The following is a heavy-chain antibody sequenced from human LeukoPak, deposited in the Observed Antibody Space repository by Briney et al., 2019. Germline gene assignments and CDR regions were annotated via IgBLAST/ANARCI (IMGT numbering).Heavy chain of an antibody. CDR3: AELGITMIGGV. D-gene: IGHD3-10*02. CDR2: ISSSGSTI. CDR1: GFTFSSYI. V-gene: IGHV3-48*04. J-gene: IGHJ6*04. Sequence: GGSLRLSCAASGFTFSSYIMNWVRQAPGKGLDWVSYISSSGSTIYYADSVKGRFTISRDNAKNSLYLQMNSLRAEDTAVYYCAELGITMIGGVWGKGTTVTISS.